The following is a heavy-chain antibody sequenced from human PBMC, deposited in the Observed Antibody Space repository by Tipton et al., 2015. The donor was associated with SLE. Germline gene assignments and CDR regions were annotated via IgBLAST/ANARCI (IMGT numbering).Heavy chain of an antibody. CDR3: AGGTTMIYDY. Sequence: SGFTFSSYGMHWVRQAPGKGLEWVAVIWYDGSNAYYADSVKGRFTISRDNPKNTLYLQMDSLRAEDTAIYFCAGGTTMIYDYWGQGTLVTVSS. CDR1: GFTFSSYG. V-gene: IGHV3-33*01. J-gene: IGHJ4*02. CDR2: IWYDGSNA. D-gene: IGHD1-1*01.